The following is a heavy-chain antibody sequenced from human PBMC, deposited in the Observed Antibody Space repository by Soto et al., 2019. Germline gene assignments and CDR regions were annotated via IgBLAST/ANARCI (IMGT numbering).Heavy chain of an antibody. Sequence: PGESLKISCTGFGYTFTTFWISWVRQMPGKGLEWMGRTDPRDSYVNYSPSFQGHVTISVDKSISTAYLQWGSLKASDTAMYYCARLYCTTSTCDSWFDPWGQGTLVTVSS. CDR2: TDPRDSYV. J-gene: IGHJ5*02. D-gene: IGHD2-2*01. CDR1: GYTFTTFW. V-gene: IGHV5-10-1*01. CDR3: ARLYCTTSTCDSWFDP.